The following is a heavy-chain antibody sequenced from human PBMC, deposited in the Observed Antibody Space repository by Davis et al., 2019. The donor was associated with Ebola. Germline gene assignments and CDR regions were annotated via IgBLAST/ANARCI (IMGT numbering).Heavy chain of an antibody. CDR1: GGTFSSSA. CDR2: IIPIFGTA. Sequence: AASVKVSCKASGGTFSSSAISWVRQAPGQGLEWMGGIIPIFGTANYAQKFQGRFTITADESTSTAYMELSSLRSEDTAVYYCAREGSIAAPYGMDVWGQGTTVTVSS. J-gene: IGHJ6*02. D-gene: IGHD6-6*01. V-gene: IGHV1-69*13. CDR3: AREGSIAAPYGMDV.